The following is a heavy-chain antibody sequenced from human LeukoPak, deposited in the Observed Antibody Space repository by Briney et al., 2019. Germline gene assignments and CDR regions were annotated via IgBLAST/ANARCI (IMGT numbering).Heavy chain of an antibody. CDR1: GYTFTSYG. CDR2: ISAYNGNT. D-gene: IGHD2-2*01. CDR3: ASGATYCSSISCSLRVYFDY. Sequence: ASVKVSCKASGYTFTSYGISWVRQAPGQGLEWMGWISAYNGNTNYAQKLQGRVTMTTDTSTSTAYMELRSLRSDDTAVYYCASGATYCSSISCSLRVYFDYWGQGTLVTVSS. V-gene: IGHV1-18*01. J-gene: IGHJ4*02.